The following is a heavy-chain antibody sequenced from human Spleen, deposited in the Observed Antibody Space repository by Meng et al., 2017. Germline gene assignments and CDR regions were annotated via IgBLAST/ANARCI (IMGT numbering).Heavy chain of an antibody. D-gene: IGHD1-26*01. J-gene: IGHJ4*02. CDR2: IYWDDDK. Sequence: ITLKGSGPPPLHSPRCLTLSLISPRFSPGTREVAGGAMRQPPEKTREWLALIYWDDDKRYSPSLKSGLPPTQDTSKNQVVLTMTNMDPVYTATYYCAHRLGSGSYFFDYWGQGTLVTVSS. V-gene: IGHV2-5*02. CDR3: AHRLGSGSYFFDY. CDR1: RFSPGTREVA.